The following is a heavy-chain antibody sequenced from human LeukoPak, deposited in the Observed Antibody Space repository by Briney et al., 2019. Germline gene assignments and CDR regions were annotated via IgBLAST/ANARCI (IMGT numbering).Heavy chain of an antibody. V-gene: IGHV3-23*01. CDR3: AKGEGSSSWFDY. CDR2: ISGSGGST. Sequence: GGSLRLSCAASGFTFSSYAMSWVRQAPGKGLEWVSAISGSGGSTYYADSVKGLFTISRDNFKNTLYLQMNSLRAEDTAVYYCAKGEGSSSWFDYWGQGTLVTVSS. D-gene: IGHD6-13*01. CDR1: GFTFSSYA. J-gene: IGHJ4*02.